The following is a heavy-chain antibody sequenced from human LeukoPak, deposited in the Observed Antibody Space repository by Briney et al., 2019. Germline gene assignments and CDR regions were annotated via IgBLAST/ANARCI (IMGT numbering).Heavy chain of an antibody. V-gene: IGHV4-59*01. CDR1: GGSIRHYY. J-gene: IGHJ6*02. CDR2: IYYTGTT. D-gene: IGHD3-3*01. Sequence: SETLSLTSTVSGGSIRHYYWSWIRQPPGKALEWLGYIYYTGTTKNNPSLKSRATISLDTSKNQFSLKLTSVTAADSFFFQEESGYEIDVWGQGTKVTVSS. CDR3: ESGYEIDV.